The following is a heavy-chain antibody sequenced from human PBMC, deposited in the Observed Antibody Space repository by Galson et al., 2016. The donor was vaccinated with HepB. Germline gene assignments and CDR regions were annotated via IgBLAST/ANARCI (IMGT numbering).Heavy chain of an antibody. Sequence: SVKVSCKASGYTFTSHDINWVRQATGQGLEWMGWMNPITGKTGNAQKFQGRVTMTRNTSISTAYMELSSLNPEDTAVYFCARGYTSGWYGVLDYWGQGTLVTVSS. V-gene: IGHV1-8*01. CDR2: MNPITGKT. CDR1: GYTFTSHD. CDR3: ARGYTSGWYGVLDY. D-gene: IGHD6-19*01. J-gene: IGHJ4*02.